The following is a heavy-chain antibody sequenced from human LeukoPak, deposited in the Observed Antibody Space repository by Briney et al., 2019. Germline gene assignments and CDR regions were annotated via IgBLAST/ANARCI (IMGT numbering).Heavy chain of an antibody. V-gene: IGHV4-59*01. CDR2: IYYSGST. D-gene: IGHD3-10*01. CDR3: ARAYPYYYGSGSYSYFDY. CDR1: GGSISSYY. Sequence: SETLSLTCTVSGGSISSYYWSWIRQPPGKGLEWIGYIYYSGSTNYNPSLKSRVTISVDTSKNQFSLKLSSVTAADTAVYYCARAYPYYYGSGSYSYFDYWGQGTLVTVSS. J-gene: IGHJ4*02.